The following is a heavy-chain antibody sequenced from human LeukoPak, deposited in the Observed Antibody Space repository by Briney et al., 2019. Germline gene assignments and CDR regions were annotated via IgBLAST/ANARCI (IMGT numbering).Heavy chain of an antibody. CDR1: GGSISSGGYY. Sequence: SETLSLTCTVSGGSISSGGYYWSWIRQPPGKGLEWIGYIYHSGSTYYNPSLKSRVTISVDRSKNQFSLKLSSVTAADTAVYYCARDVTGPYYYDSSGYDYWGQGTLVTVSS. D-gene: IGHD3-22*01. CDR2: IYHSGST. V-gene: IGHV4-30-2*01. J-gene: IGHJ4*02. CDR3: ARDVTGPYYYDSSGYDY.